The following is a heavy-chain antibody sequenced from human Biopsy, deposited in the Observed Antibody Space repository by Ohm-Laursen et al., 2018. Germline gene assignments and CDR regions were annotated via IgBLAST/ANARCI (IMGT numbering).Heavy chain of an antibody. V-gene: IGHV1-18*01. CDR1: GYTFTSYG. Sequence: SVKVSCKASGYTFTSYGISWVRQAPGQGLEWMGWSSTSIIAYSGNTNYAKRFQGRVTLTTDTSTGTGFMDLRSLRPDDTAVYFCARDRMVTIITLVRADTFDIWGQGTLVSVSS. CDR3: ARDRMVTIITLVRADTFDI. CDR2: SSTSIIAYSGNT. J-gene: IGHJ3*02. D-gene: IGHD3-10*01.